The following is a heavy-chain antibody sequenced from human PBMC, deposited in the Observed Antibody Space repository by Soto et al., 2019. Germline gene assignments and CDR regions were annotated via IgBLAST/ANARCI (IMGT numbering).Heavy chain of an antibody. Sequence: GASVKVSCKASGFTFTSSAVQWVRQARGQRLEWIGWIVVGSGNTNYAQKFQERVTITRDMSTSTAYMELSGLRSEDTAVYYCAAGYCSGGSCYATVYGMDVWGQGTTVTVSS. V-gene: IGHV1-58*01. CDR1: GFTFTSSA. CDR2: IVVGSGNT. D-gene: IGHD2-15*01. CDR3: AAGYCSGGSCYATVYGMDV. J-gene: IGHJ6*02.